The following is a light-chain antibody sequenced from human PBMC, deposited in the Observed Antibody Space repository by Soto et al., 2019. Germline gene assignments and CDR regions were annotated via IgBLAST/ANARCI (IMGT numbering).Light chain of an antibody. Sequence: EIVMTQSPAALSVSPGEGATLSCRAIQSVSSRYLAWYQQKPGQAPRLLIYDASNRATGIPARFSGSGSGTDFTLTISSLEPEDFAVYYCQQRSNWPPITFGQGTRLEIK. CDR1: QSVSSRY. J-gene: IGKJ5*01. CDR3: QQRSNWPPIT. CDR2: DAS. V-gene: IGKV3-11*01.